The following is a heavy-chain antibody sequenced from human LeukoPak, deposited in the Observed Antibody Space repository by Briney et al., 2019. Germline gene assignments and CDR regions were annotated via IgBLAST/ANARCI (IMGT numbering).Heavy chain of an antibody. V-gene: IGHV4-39*01. CDR3: ARHASVDGNWPRPLDY. J-gene: IGHJ4*02. Sequence: SETLSLTCTVSGGSISSSNYYWGWIRQPPGKGLEWIGNIYYSGSTYYKPSLTTRVTISVDTSKNQFSLKLTSVTAAETAVYYCARHASVDGNWPRPLDYWGQGSLVTVSS. CDR2: IYYSGST. CDR1: GGSISSSNYY. D-gene: IGHD6-19*01.